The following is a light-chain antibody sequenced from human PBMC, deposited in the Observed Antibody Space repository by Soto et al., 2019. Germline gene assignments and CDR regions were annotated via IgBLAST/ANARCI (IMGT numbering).Light chain of an antibody. J-gene: IGKJ3*01. Sequence: IQLTQSPSSLSASVGDRVTISCRASQGIANFLAWYQQKPGKAPKLLIYGASTFQSGVPSRFSGSGSGTDFTLTISSLQPDAVATYYCQQLNSFPIPFGPGTKVDIK. CDR1: QGIANF. V-gene: IGKV1-9*01. CDR3: QQLNSFPIP. CDR2: GAS.